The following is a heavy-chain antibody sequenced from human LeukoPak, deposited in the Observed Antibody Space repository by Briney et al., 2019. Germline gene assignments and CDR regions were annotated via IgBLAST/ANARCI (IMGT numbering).Heavy chain of an antibody. Sequence: SGGSLRLSCAASGFTFSSYSMNWVRQAPGKGLEWVSYISSSSSTIYYADSVKGRFTISRDNAKNSLYLQMNGLRAEDTAVYYCARDLNWETYWGQGTLVSVSS. J-gene: IGHJ4*02. CDR3: ARDLNWETY. CDR1: GFTFSSYS. D-gene: IGHD7-27*01. V-gene: IGHV3-48*04. CDR2: ISSSSSTI.